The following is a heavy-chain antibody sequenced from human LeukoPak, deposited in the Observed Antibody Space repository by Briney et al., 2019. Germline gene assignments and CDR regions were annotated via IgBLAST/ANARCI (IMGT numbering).Heavy chain of an antibody. CDR2: ISYDGSNK. J-gene: IGHJ4*02. D-gene: IGHD3-10*01. CDR1: GFTFSSYG. Sequence: GGSLGLSCAASGFTFSSYGMHWVRQAPGKGLEWVAVISYDGSNKYYADSVKGRFTISRDNSKNTLYLQMNSLRAEDTAVYYCAKWAYYGSGSYYDYWGQGTLVTVSS. CDR3: AKWAYYGSGSYYDY. V-gene: IGHV3-30*18.